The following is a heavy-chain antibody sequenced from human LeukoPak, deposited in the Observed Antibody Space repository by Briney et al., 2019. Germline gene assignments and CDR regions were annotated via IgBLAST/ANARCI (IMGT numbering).Heavy chain of an antibody. D-gene: IGHD3-9*01. CDR3: ARGIYDILTGYYYFDY. Sequence: SETLSLTCTVSGYSISSGYYWGWIRQPPGKGLEWIGSIYHSGSTYYNPSLKSRVTISVDTSKNQFSLKLSSVTAADTAVYYCARGIYDILTGYYYFDYWGQGTLVTVSS. CDR2: IYHSGST. J-gene: IGHJ4*02. V-gene: IGHV4-38-2*02. CDR1: GYSISSGYY.